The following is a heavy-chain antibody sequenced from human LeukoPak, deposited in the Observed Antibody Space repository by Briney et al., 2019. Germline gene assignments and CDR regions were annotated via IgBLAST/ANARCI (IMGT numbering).Heavy chain of an antibody. CDR2: ISTYNGNT. D-gene: IGHD2-2*01. CDR3: ARVGRDCSTIRCSWEDWLDP. Sequence: GASVKVSCKASGYSFTTYGITWVRQAPGQGPEYMGWISTYNGNTFYAQKFQGRVTMTTDTSTSTAYMELGSLRSDDTAVYYCARVGRDCSTIRCSWEDWLDPWGLGTLVTVSS. J-gene: IGHJ5*02. CDR1: GYSFTTYG. V-gene: IGHV1-18*01.